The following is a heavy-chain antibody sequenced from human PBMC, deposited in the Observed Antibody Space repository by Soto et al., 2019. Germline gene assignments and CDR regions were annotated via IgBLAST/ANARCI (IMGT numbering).Heavy chain of an antibody. CDR2: MNPNSGNT. J-gene: IGHJ4*02. V-gene: IGHV1-8*01. CDR3: QRSRGGAQYSEDDY. CDR1: GYTFTSYD. Sequence: QVQLVQSGAEVKKPGASVKVSCKASGYTFTSYDINWVRQATGQGLEWMGWMNPNSGNTGYAQKFQGRVTMPRNTSISKAYMELGSLISEDTAVYYCQRSRGGAQYSEDDYWGQGTLVTVSS. D-gene: IGHD2-15*01.